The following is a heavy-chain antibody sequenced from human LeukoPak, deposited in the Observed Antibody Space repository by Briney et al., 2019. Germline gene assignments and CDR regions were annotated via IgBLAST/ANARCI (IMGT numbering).Heavy chain of an antibody. CDR1: GFNLTNYA. CDR2: ISYSGDNK. J-gene: IGHJ6*03. Sequence: GGSLRLSCAASGFNLTNYAMHWVRQAPGKGLEWVTLISYSGDNKYYADSVKGRFTFSRDKSKNTLYLQMNSLRAEDTAVYFCARPTWTNYMDVWGKGTAVTISS. D-gene: IGHD3/OR15-3a*01. V-gene: IGHV3-30*04. CDR3: ARPTWTNYMDV.